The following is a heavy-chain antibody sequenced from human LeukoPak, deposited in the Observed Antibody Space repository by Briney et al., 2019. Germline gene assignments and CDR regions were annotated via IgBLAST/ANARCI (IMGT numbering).Heavy chain of an antibody. D-gene: IGHD3-10*01. CDR1: GFTFSSYS. Sequence: PGGSLRLSCAASGFTFSSYSMNWVRQAPGKGLVWVSRINSDGSSTSYADAVKGRFTISRDNAKNTLYLQMNSLRAEDTAVYYCARGRGSGSYYPAPNYYYYYGMDVWGKGTTVTVSS. J-gene: IGHJ6*04. CDR2: INSDGSST. CDR3: ARGRGSGSYYPAPNYYYYYGMDV. V-gene: IGHV3-74*01.